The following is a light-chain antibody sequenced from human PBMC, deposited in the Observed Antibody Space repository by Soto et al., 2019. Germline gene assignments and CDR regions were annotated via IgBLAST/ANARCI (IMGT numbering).Light chain of an antibody. V-gene: IGKV1-39*01. J-gene: IGKJ4*01. Sequence: DIQMTQSPSSLSASLGDRVTISCRASQSISRFLNWYQQKAGKAAKLLIYVASILQSGVPARFSGRGSGPDITLTINNLPVQDSATYYSQQSYSTLPHTLGGGTKVDTK. CDR3: QQSYSTLPHT. CDR2: VAS. CDR1: QSISRF.